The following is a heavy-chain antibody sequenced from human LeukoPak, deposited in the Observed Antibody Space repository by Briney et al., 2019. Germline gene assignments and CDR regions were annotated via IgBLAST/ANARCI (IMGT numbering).Heavy chain of an antibody. CDR3: ARGWELLDY. Sequence: PGGSLRLSCAASGFTFSSYWMHWVRQAPGKGLEWVSSISSSSSYIYYADSVKGRFTISRDNAKNSLYLQMNSLRAEDTAVYYCARGWELLDYWGQGTLVTVSS. CDR1: GFTFSSYW. V-gene: IGHV3-21*01. J-gene: IGHJ4*02. CDR2: ISSSSSYI. D-gene: IGHD1-26*01.